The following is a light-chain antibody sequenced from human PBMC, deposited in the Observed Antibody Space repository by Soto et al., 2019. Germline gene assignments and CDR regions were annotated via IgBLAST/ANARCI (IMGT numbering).Light chain of an antibody. CDR2: HAS. CDR1: QSIDRW. Sequence: ESQMTQAPSTPPASVGDRVTITCRGRQSIDRWLACYQQKPGKAPKILIYHASSLETGIPDWFGGSGSRADFTLTISRLEPEDFAVYYCQQYSSSGTFGQGTKVDIK. J-gene: IGKJ1*01. CDR3: QQYSSSGT. V-gene: IGKV1-5*01.